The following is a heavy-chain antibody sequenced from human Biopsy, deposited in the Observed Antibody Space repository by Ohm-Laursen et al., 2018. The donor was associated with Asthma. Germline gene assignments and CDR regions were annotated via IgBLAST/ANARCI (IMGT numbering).Heavy chain of an antibody. J-gene: IGHJ4*02. CDR1: GFTFSNYG. D-gene: IGHD1-26*01. CDR2: ISFDGSNK. Sequence: SLRLPCAASGFTFSNYGMHWVRQAPGKGLDWVAVISFDGSNKNYTDSVKGRFTIPRDNSRNTLHLQMNSLRAEDTAVYYCAKDVFPGWELRRGPDYWGQGTLVTVSS. CDR3: AKDVFPGWELRRGPDY. V-gene: IGHV3-30*18.